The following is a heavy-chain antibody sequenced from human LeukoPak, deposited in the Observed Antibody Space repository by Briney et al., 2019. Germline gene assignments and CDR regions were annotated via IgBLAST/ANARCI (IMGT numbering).Heavy chain of an antibody. D-gene: IGHD1-26*01. CDR2: ISYDGSNK. V-gene: IGHV3-30*04. CDR3: ARGVGGRDY. J-gene: IGHJ4*02. Sequence: SCKASGGTFSSYAMHWVRQAPGKGLEWVAVISYDGSNKYYADSVKGRFTISRDNSKNTLYLQMNSLRAEDTAVYYCARGVGGRDYWGQGTLVTVSS. CDR1: GGTFSSYA.